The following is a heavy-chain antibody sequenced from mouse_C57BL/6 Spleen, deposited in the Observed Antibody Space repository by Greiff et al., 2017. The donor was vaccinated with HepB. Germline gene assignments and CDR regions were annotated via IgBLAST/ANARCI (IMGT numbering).Heavy chain of an antibody. V-gene: IGHV1-22*01. CDR2: INPNNGGT. CDR1: GYTFTDYN. D-gene: IGHD1-1*01. J-gene: IGHJ2*01. CDR3: ARCCYYGSSYYFDY. Sequence: EVQLQQSGPELVKPGASVKMSCKASGYTFTDYNMHWVKQSHGKSLEWIGYINPNNGGTSYNQKFKGKATLTVNKSSSTADMELRSLTSEDAAVYYCARCCYYGSSYYFDYWGQGTTLTVSS.